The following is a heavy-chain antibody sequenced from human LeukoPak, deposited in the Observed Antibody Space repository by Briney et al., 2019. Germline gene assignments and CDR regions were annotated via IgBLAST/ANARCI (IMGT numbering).Heavy chain of an antibody. CDR2: ISSSGSTI. CDR1: GFTFSDYY. Sequence: GGSLRLSCAASGFTFSDYYMSWIRQAPGKGLEWVSYISSSGSTIYYADSVKGRFTISRDNAKNSLYLQMNSLRAGDTAVYYCAREAVAAYYYMDVWGKGTTVTVSS. CDR3: AREAVAAYYYMDV. D-gene: IGHD6-19*01. V-gene: IGHV3-11*04. J-gene: IGHJ6*03.